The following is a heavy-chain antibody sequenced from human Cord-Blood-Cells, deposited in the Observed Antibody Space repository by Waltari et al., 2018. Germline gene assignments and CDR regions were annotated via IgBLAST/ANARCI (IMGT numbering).Heavy chain of an antibody. D-gene: IGHD4-4*01. V-gene: IGHV3-21*01. CDR2: ISSSSSYI. CDR3: ARDDYSNYWYFDL. Sequence: EVQLVESGGGLVKPGGSLRLSCAASGFTFSSYSMHWVRQAPGKGVEWVSSISSSSSYIYYADSVKVRFTISRDNAKNSLYLQMNSLRAEDTAVYYCARDDYSNYWYFDLWGRGTLVTVSS. CDR1: GFTFSSYS. J-gene: IGHJ2*01.